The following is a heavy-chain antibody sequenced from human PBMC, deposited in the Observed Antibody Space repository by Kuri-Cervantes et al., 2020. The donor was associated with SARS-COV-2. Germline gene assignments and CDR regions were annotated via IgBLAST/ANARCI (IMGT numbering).Heavy chain of an antibody. D-gene: IGHD1-26*01. CDR3: ARVSPLVGVTSWNAFDV. Sequence: GGSLRLSCKASGGTFSTYAINWVRQAPGQGLEWMGGIIPIFGTANYAQRFQGRVTITADKSTTTAYMELSSLRSEETAIYYCARVSPLVGVTSWNAFDVWGQGTLVTV. CDR1: GGTFSTYA. V-gene: IGHV1-69*06. CDR2: IIPIFGTA. J-gene: IGHJ3*01.